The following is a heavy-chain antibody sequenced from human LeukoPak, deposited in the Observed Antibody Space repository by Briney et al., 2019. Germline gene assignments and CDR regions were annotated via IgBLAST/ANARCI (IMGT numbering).Heavy chain of an antibody. V-gene: IGHV1-46*01. CDR3: AAWGIVGATWHFDL. CDR2: INPSGGST. J-gene: IGHJ2*01. CDR1: GYTFTSYY. Sequence: ASAKVSCKASGYTFTSYYMHWVRQAPGQGLEWMGIINPSGGSTSYAQKFQGRVTMTRDTSISTAYMELSRLRSDDTAVYYCAAWGIVGATWHFDLWGRGTLVTVSS. D-gene: IGHD1-26*01.